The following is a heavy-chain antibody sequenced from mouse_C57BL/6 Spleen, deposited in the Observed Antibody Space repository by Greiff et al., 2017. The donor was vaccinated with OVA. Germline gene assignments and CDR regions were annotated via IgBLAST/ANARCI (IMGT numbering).Heavy chain of an antibody. D-gene: IGHD1-1*01. V-gene: IGHV1-81*01. CDR3: ARDTTVPHYYAMDY. CDR2: IYPRSGNT. CDR1: GYTFTSYG. J-gene: IGHJ4*01. Sequence: VQLQQSGAELARPGASVKLSCKASGYTFTSYGISWVKQRTGQGLEWIGEIYPRSGNTYYNEKFKGKATLTADKSSSTAYMELRSLTSEDSAVYFCARDTTVPHYYAMDYWGQGTSVTVSS.